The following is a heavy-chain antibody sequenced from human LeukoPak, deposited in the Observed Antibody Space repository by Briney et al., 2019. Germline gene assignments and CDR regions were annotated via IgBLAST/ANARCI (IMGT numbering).Heavy chain of an antibody. Sequence: PGRSLRLSCAASGFTFDDYAMHWVRQAPGKGLEWVSGISWNSGSIGYADSVKGRFTISRGNAKNSLYLQMNSLRAEDTALYYCAKGRVVAVAEFDYWGQGTLVTVSS. V-gene: IGHV3-9*01. J-gene: IGHJ4*02. CDR3: AKGRVVAVAEFDY. D-gene: IGHD6-19*01. CDR2: ISWNSGSI. CDR1: GFTFDDYA.